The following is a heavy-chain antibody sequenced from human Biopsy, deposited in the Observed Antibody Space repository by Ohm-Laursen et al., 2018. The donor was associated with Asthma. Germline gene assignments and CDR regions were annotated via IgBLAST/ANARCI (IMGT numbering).Heavy chain of an antibody. CDR1: GFMFSDYV. CDR3: ARDSPSGSDFDYYYFDY. Sequence: SLRLSCAASGFMFSDYVFHWVRQAPGKGLEWVAIISYDGTNTYYADSVKGRFTISGDNSKSTLYLQMNGLKAEDTAVYYCARDSPSGSDFDYYYFDYWGQGSLVTVSS. V-gene: IGHV3-30-3*01. CDR2: ISYDGTNT. J-gene: IGHJ4*02. D-gene: IGHD5-12*01.